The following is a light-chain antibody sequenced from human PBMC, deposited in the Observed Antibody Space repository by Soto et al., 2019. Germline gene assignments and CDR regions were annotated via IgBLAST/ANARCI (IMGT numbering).Light chain of an antibody. CDR3: QQHGSSPIT. V-gene: IGKV3-20*01. J-gene: IGKJ5*01. Sequence: EIVLTQSPGTLSFSPGERVTLFCRASQIVSGNRLAWYQQKVCQPPSLLIYGASSRATGIPDRFSGSGCGTDFTLTISRLAAEDSAVYYCQQHGSSPITFGQGTRLDIK. CDR2: GAS. CDR1: QIVSGNR.